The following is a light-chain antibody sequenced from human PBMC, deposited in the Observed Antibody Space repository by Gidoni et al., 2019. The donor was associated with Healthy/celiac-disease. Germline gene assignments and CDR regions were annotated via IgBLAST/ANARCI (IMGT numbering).Light chain of an antibody. V-gene: IGKV1-39*01. CDR1: QSISSY. Sequence: DIHMTQSPSSLSASVGDRVTITCRASQSISSYLNWYQQKPGKAPKLLIYDASSLQSGVPSRFSGSGAGTDVTLTISSLQPEDFATYYCQQSYSTAWTFGQGTKVEIK. CDR3: QQSYSTAWT. J-gene: IGKJ1*01. CDR2: DAS.